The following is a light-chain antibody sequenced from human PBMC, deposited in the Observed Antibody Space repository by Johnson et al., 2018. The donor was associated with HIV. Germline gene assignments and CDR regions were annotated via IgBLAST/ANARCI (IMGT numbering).Light chain of an antibody. Sequence: QSVLTQSPSVSAAPGQEVTISCSASSSSIGNDFVSWYQQLPGTAPKLLISENNKRPSGIPDRFSGSKSGTSATLGITGLQTGDEADYYCGTWDNSLSVYVCGTGTKVTVL. CDR3: GTWDNSLSVYV. J-gene: IGLJ1*01. CDR1: SSSIGNDF. V-gene: IGLV1-51*02. CDR2: ENN.